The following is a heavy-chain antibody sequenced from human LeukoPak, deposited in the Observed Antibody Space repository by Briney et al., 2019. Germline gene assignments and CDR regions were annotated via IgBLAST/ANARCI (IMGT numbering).Heavy chain of an antibody. CDR3: ARRRRTYYYDSSGYGYFDY. D-gene: IGHD3-22*01. Sequence: TSETLSLTGTVSGGSISSSSYYWGWIRQPPGKGLEWIGSIYYSGSTYYNPSLKSRVTISVDTSKNQFSLKLSSVTAADTAVYYCARRRRTYYYDSSGYGYFDYWGQGTLVTVSS. V-gene: IGHV4-39*01. CDR2: IYYSGST. J-gene: IGHJ4*02. CDR1: GGSISSSSYY.